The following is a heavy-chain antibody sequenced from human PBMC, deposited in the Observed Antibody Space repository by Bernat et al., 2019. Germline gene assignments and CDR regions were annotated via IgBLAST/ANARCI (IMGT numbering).Heavy chain of an antibody. V-gene: IGHV3-13*04. CDR3: ARGANTAMGYYFDY. CDR1: GFTFSSYD. CDR2: IGTAGDT. J-gene: IGHJ4*02. Sequence: EVQLVESGGGSVQPGGSLRLSCAASGFTFSSYDMHWVRQATGKGLEWVSAIGTAGDTYYPGSVKGRFTISRENAKNSLYLQMNSLRAGDTAVYYCARGANTAMGYYFDYWGQGTLVTVSS. D-gene: IGHD5-18*01.